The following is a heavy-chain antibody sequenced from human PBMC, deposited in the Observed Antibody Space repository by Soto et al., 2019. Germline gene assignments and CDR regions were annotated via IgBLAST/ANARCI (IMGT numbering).Heavy chain of an antibody. J-gene: IGHJ2*01. CDR1: GDSISSYY. CDR2: IYYSGST. D-gene: IGHD3-10*01. V-gene: IGHV4-59*08. Sequence: QVQLQESGPGLVKPSETLSLTCTVSGDSISSYYWSWIRQPPGKGLEWIGYIYYSGSTKQNPSLKSRATTSVDTSKNQFSLKLSSVTAADTAVYYCARLSSLWYFDLWGRGTLVTVSS. CDR3: ARLSSLWYFDL.